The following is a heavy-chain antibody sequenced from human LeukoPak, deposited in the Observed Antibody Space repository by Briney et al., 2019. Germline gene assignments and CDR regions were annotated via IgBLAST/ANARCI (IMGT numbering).Heavy chain of an antibody. CDR3: AKDKIPARPIGSGMDV. V-gene: IGHV3-30*18. CDR1: GFTFSNYG. Sequence: PGGSLRLSCAASGFTFSNYGMHWVRQAPGKGLEWVAVISYDGSNKYYADSVKGRFTISRDNSKNTLYLQMNSLRAEDTAVYYCAKDKIPARPIGSGMDVWGQGTTVTVSS. CDR2: ISYDGSNK. D-gene: IGHD1-26*01. J-gene: IGHJ6*02.